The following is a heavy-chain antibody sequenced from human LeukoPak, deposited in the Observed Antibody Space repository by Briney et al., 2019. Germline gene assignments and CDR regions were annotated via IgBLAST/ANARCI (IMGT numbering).Heavy chain of an antibody. CDR2: IYHSGST. D-gene: IGHD5-18*01. J-gene: IGHJ3*02. CDR3: ARGYSYGTGHDAFDI. Sequence: PSETLSLTCAVSGYSISSGYYWAWIRQPPGKGLEWIGNIYHSGSTYYNPSLKSRVTISVDTSKNQFSLKLSSVTAADTAVYYCARGYSYGTGHDAFDIWGQGTMVTVSS. CDR1: GYSISSGYY. V-gene: IGHV4-38-2*01.